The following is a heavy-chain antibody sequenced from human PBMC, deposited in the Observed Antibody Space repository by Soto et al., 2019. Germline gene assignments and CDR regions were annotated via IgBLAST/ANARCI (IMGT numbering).Heavy chain of an antibody. CDR2: IFSSGST. CDR1: GGSINTFY. D-gene: IGHD5-12*01. Sequence: SETLSLTCTVSGGSINTFYWSWVRQPAGKGLEWTGRIFSSGSTSFNPSLESRVAMSVDTSKNHFSLNLSSVTAADMAVYYCAREGSYSAYNFAHGIQLWSFDFWGQGALVTVSS. J-gene: IGHJ4*02. CDR3: AREGSYSAYNFAHGIQLWSFDF. V-gene: IGHV4-4*07.